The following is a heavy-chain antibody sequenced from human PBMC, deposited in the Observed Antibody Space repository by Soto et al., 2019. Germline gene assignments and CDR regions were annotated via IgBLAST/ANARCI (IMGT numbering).Heavy chain of an antibody. D-gene: IGHD3-10*01. CDR2: IYNSVNT. CDR3: ARGPSGDKVDY. CDR1: GDSISNGYYT. J-gene: IGHJ4*02. Sequence: QVQLQESGPGLVEPSQTLSLTCTVSGDSISNGYYTWSWIRQPPGKDLEWIGHIYNSVNTYSNPSLNSRVTISADTSNNQFSLKLSSVTAAHTAVYYCARGPSGDKVDYWGQGTLVTVSS. V-gene: IGHV4-30-4*01.